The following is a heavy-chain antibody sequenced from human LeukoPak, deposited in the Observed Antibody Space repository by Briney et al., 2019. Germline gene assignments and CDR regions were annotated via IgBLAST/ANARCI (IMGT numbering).Heavy chain of an antibody. J-gene: IGHJ4*02. CDR2: ISYDGSNK. Sequence: GGSLRLSCAASGFTFSSYGMHWVRQAPGRGLEWVAVISYDGSNKYYADSVKGRFTISRDNSKNTLYLQMNSLRAEDTAVYYCAKEGHGSSLDYWGQGTLVTVSS. V-gene: IGHV3-30*18. D-gene: IGHD6-13*01. CDR3: AKEGHGSSLDY. CDR1: GFTFSSYG.